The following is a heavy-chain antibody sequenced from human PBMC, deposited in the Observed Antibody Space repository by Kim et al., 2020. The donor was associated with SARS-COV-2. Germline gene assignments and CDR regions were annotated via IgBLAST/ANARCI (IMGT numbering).Heavy chain of an antibody. J-gene: IGHJ6*02. CDR3: ARGDDFDWLLNRFDYYGMDV. CDR1: GFTFSSYS. D-gene: IGHD3-9*01. CDR2: ISSSSSYI. Sequence: GGSLRLSCAASGFTFSSYSMNWVRQAPGKGLEWVSSISSSSSYIYYADSVKGRFTISRDNAKNSLYLQMNSLRAEDTAVYYCARGDDFDWLLNRFDYYGMDVWGQGTTVTVSS. V-gene: IGHV3-21*01.